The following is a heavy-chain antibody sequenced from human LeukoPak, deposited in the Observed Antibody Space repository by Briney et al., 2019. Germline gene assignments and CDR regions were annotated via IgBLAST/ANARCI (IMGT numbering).Heavy chain of an antibody. Sequence: GSSVKVSCKASGGTFSSYAISWVRQAPGQGLEWMGRIIPILGIANYAQKFQGRVTITADKSTSTAYMELSSLRSEDTAVYYCASGHDYGDYDYWGRGTLVTVSS. CDR3: ASGHDYGDYDY. J-gene: IGHJ4*02. CDR1: GGTFSSYA. D-gene: IGHD4-17*01. CDR2: IIPILGIA. V-gene: IGHV1-69*04.